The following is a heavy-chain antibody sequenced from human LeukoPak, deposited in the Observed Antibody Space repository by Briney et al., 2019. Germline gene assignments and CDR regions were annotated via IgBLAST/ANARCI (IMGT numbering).Heavy chain of an antibody. V-gene: IGHV4-59*08. CDR2: IYYSGST. J-gene: IGHJ4*02. CDR3: ARGETQSRYSSGWYDY. Sequence: SETLSLTCTVSGGSISSYYWSWIRQRPGKGLEWIGYIYYSGSTNYNPSLKSRVTISVDTSKNQFSLKLSSVTAADTAVYYCARGETQSRYSSGWYDYWGQGTLVTVSS. D-gene: IGHD6-19*01. CDR1: GGSISSYY.